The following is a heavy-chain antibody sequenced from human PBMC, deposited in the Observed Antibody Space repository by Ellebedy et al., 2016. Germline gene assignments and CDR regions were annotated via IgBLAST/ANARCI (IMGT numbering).Heavy chain of an antibody. V-gene: IGHV4-59*01. J-gene: IGHJ2*01. CDR2: IYYSGST. CDR3: ARAHTRDATWYFDL. CDR1: GGSISSYY. Sequence: SETLSLXCTVSGGSISSYYWSWIRQPPGKGLEWIGYIYYSGSTNYNPSLKSRVTISVDTSKNQFSLKLSSVTAADTAVYYCARAHTRDATWYFDLWGRGTLVTVSS. D-gene: IGHD5-24*01.